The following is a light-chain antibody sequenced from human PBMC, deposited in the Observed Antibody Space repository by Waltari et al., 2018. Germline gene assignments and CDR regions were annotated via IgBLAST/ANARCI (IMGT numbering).Light chain of an antibody. CDR1: SSDIGAYNF. CDR3: GSYRGSNIYV. V-gene: IGLV2-14*03. J-gene: IGLJ1*01. Sequence: QSALTQPASVSGSPGQSITISCTGTSSDIGAYNFVSWYQQHPGKVPRVIIYNVNERPPLFSSRFSCSKSGNTASLTISGLQPDDEADYYCGSYRGSNIYVFGTGTKVTVL. CDR2: NVN.